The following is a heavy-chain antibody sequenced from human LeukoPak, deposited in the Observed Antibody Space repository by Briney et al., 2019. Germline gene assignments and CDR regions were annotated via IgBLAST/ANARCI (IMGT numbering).Heavy chain of an antibody. J-gene: IGHJ3*02. CDR2: IYYSGSA. CDR1: GGSISSYY. V-gene: IGHV4-59*01. Sequence: SETLSLTSTVSGGSISSYYWSWIRQPPGKGLEWIGYIYYSGSANYNPSLKSRVTISVDTSKNRFSLKLSSVTAADTAVYYCARRLVGTSAFDIWGQGTMVTVSS. CDR3: ARRLVGTSAFDI. D-gene: IGHD5-12*01.